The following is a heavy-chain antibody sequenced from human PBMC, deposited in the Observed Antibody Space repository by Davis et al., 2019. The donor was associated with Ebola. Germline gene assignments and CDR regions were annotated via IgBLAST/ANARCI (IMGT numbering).Heavy chain of an antibody. J-gene: IGHJ5*02. CDR2: MYYSGST. CDR1: GGSISSGGYS. CDR3: ARQGQSSGWFTDWFDP. D-gene: IGHD6-19*01. V-gene: IGHV4-30-4*07. Sequence: LRLSCAVSGGSISSGGYSWSWIRQPPGKGLEWIGYMYYSGSTYYNPSLKSRVTISVDTSKNQFSLKLSSVTAADTAVYYCARQGQSSGWFTDWFDPWGQGTLVTVSS.